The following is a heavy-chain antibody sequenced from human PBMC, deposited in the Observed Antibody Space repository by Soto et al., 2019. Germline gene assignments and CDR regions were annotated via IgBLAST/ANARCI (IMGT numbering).Heavy chain of an antibody. Sequence: QLQLQESGPGLVKPSETLSLTCTVSGGSISSSTYYWAWVRQPPGKGLEWIGSMHYSGSTYYNPSLKSRVTIPLDTSKNQFSLELSSVTAADTAVYYCEAEVRGVMNYWGQGTLVTVSS. V-gene: IGHV4-39*01. J-gene: IGHJ4*02. CDR2: MHYSGST. CDR3: EAEVRGVMNY. CDR1: GGSISSSTYY. D-gene: IGHD3-10*01.